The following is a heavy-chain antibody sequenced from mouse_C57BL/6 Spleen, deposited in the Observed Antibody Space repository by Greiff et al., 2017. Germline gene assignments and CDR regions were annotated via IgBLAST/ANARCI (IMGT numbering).Heavy chain of an antibody. CDR2: ISDGGSYT. CDR1: GFTFSSYA. J-gene: IGHJ2*01. Sequence: EVKLVESGGGLVKPGGSLKLSCAASGFTFSSYAMSWVRQTPEKRLEWVATISDGGSYTYYPDNVKGRFTISRDNAKNNLYLQMSHLKSEDTAMYYCARDGATVVSYYFDYWGQGTTLTVSS. V-gene: IGHV5-4*01. D-gene: IGHD1-1*01. CDR3: ARDGATVVSYYFDY.